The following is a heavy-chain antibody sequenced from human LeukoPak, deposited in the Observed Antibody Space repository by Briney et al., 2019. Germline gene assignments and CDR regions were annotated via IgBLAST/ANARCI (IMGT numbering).Heavy chain of an antibody. CDR1: RGSITTYY. CDR2: VYHSGST. Sequence: SETLSLTCTVSRGSITTYYWSWIRQPAGKGLEWIGNVYHSGSTTYNHSLKSRVSMSVDMSKNQFSLNLRSVTAADTATYSCATDRQEGGSGSYWFDPWGQGTQVTVSS. V-gene: IGHV4-59*01. D-gene: IGHD3-10*01. J-gene: IGHJ5*02. CDR3: ATDRQEGGSGSYWFDP.